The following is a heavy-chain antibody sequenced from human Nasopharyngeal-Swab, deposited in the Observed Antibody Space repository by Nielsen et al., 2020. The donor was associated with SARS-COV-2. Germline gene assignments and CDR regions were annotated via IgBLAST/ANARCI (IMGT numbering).Heavy chain of an antibody. CDR2: ISSSSSYI. J-gene: IGHJ6*02. CDR3: ARDGLDYDFWSAYFMDV. Sequence: GESLKISYAASGFTFNNYNFNWVRQAPGKGPEWVSSISSSSSYIYYADSVKGRFTISRDNAKNSLYLQMNSLRAEDTAAYYCARDGLDYDFWSAYFMDVWGQGTTVTVSS. CDR1: GFTFNNYN. D-gene: IGHD3-3*01. V-gene: IGHV3-21*01.